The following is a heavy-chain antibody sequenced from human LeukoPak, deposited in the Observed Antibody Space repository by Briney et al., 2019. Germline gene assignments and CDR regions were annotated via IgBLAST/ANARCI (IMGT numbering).Heavy chain of an antibody. CDR1: GGSISSSSYS. CDR3: ARGGHGVYAMFY. CDR2: IYYSGST. D-gene: IGHD2-8*01. V-gene: IGHV4-39*01. Sequence: SETLSLTCTVSGGSISSSSYSWGWIRQPPGKGLEWIGGIYYSGSTYYNPSLKSRVTISVDTSKNQFSLKLSSVTAADTAVYYCARGGHGVYAMFYWGQGTLVTVSS. J-gene: IGHJ4*02.